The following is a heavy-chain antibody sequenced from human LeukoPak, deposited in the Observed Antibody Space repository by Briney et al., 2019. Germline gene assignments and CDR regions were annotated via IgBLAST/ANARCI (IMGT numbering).Heavy chain of an antibody. CDR3: ARVVSGERQWLDYYGMDV. D-gene: IGHD6-19*01. CDR2: IYYSGST. CDR1: GGSISSVGYY. Sequence: PSQTLSLTCTVSGGSISSVGYYWSWIRQHPGKGLEWIGYIYYSGSTYYNPSLKSRVTISVDTSKNQFSLKLSSVTAADTAVYYCARVVSGERQWLDYYGMDVWGQGTTVTVSS. V-gene: IGHV4-31*03. J-gene: IGHJ6*02.